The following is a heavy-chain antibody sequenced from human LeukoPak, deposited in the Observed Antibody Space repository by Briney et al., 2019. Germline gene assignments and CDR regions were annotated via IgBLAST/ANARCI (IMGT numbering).Heavy chain of an antibody. CDR3: ARGGNSGTHYKFDY. J-gene: IGHJ4*02. Sequence: ASVKVSCKASGYTFTDYYMHWVRQAPGQGLEWMGWISANNGNTNYAQKLQERVTMTTDTSSSTAYMELRSLRSDDTAVYFCARGGNSGTHYKFDYWGQGTLVTVSS. D-gene: IGHD3-10*01. CDR2: ISANNGNT. V-gene: IGHV1-18*04. CDR1: GYTFTDYY.